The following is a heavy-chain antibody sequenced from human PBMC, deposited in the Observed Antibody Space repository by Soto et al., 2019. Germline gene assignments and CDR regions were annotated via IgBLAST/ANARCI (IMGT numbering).Heavy chain of an antibody. CDR3: ARGPIVVVPKENWFDP. D-gene: IGHD2-2*01. CDR2: IYYSGST. CDR1: GGSISSYY. V-gene: IGHV4-59*01. J-gene: IGHJ5*02. Sequence: SETLSLTCTVSGGSISSYYWSWIRQPPGKGLEWIGYIYYSGSTNYNPSLKSRVTISVDTSKNQFSLKLSSVTAADTAVYYCARGPIVVVPKENWFDPWGQGTRVNVSS.